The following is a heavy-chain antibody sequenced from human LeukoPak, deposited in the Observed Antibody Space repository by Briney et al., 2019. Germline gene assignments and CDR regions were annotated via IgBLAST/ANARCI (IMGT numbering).Heavy chain of an antibody. CDR3: ARVCSGGNCYFSSI. D-gene: IGHD2-15*01. CDR1: GFTSSSPA. CDR2: ISYDGSNE. J-gene: IGHJ3*02. Sequence: PGGSLRLSCTASGFTSSSPAMYWVRHTPRTGLEGVSNISYDGSNEHYAGSVKGPFTISRDTSKNPLYLQMNSLRAEDTAVYYCARVCSGGNCYFSSIWGQGTMVTVSS. V-gene: IGHV3-30-3*01.